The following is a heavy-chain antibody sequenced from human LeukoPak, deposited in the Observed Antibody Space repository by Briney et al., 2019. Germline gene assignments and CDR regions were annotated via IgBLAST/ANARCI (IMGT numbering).Heavy chain of an antibody. J-gene: IGHJ6*02. CDR2: ISYDGSNK. CDR1: GFTFSSFV. CDR3: ARDQGYSSGWYYYYYYGMDV. V-gene: IGHV3-30-3*01. Sequence: PGRSLRLSCAASGFTFSSFVMHWVRQAPGKGLEWVAVISYDGSNKYYADSVKGRFTISRDNSKNTLFLQMNSLRAEDTAVYYCARDQGYSSGWYYYYYYGMDVWGQGTTVTVSS. D-gene: IGHD6-19*01.